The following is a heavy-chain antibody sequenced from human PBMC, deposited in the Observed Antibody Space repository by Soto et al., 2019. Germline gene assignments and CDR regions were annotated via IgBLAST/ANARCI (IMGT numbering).Heavy chain of an antibody. CDR1: GGSISSGDYY. CDR3: AREGDILTGTPLDY. D-gene: IGHD3-9*01. Sequence: PSETLSLTCTVSGGSISSGDYYWSWIRQPPGKGLEWIGYIYYSGSTYYNPSLKSRVTISVDTSKNQFSLKLSSVTAAHTAVYYCAREGDILTGTPLDYWGQGTLVTVSS. J-gene: IGHJ4*02. CDR2: IYYSGST. V-gene: IGHV4-30-4*01.